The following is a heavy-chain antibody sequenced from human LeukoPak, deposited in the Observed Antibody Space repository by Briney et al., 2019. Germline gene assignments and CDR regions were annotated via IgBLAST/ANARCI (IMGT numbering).Heavy chain of an antibody. CDR3: ARGGSYYPEYYYYYYGMDV. D-gene: IGHD1-26*01. CDR2: IYSGGST. Sequence: GGSLRLSCAASGFTFSSYAMNWVRQAPGKGLEWVSVIYSGGSTYYADSVKGRFTISRDNSKNTLYLQMNSLRAEDTAVYYCARGGSYYPEYYYYYYGMDVWGQGTTVTVSS. V-gene: IGHV3-66*01. J-gene: IGHJ6*02. CDR1: GFTFSSYA.